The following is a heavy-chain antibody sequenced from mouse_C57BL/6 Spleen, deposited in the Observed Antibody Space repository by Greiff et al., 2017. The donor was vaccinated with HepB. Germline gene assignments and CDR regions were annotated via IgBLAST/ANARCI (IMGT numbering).Heavy chain of an antibody. CDR2: IRNKANGYTT. CDR3: ARYDGSSSSFAY. CDR1: GFTFTDYY. D-gene: IGHD1-1*01. Sequence: EVQLQESGGGLVQPGGSLSLSCAASGFTFTDYYMSWVRQPPGKALEWLGFIRNKANGYTTEYSASVKGRFTISRDNSQSILYLQMNALRAEDSATYYCARYDGSSSSFAYWGQGTLVTVSA. V-gene: IGHV7-3*01. J-gene: IGHJ3*01.